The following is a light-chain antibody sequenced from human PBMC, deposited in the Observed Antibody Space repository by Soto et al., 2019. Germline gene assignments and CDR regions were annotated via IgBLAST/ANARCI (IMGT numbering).Light chain of an antibody. Sequence: QSVLTQVASVSGSPGRSITISCTATSSDVGGHDYVSWYLQHPGKAPKLLIYEAFNRPSGVSDRFSGSKSGSTASLTISGLQAEDEGDYYCSSFTSTNTWVFGGGTKLTVL. J-gene: IGLJ3*02. CDR3: SSFTSTNTWV. V-gene: IGLV2-14*01. CDR2: EAF. CDR1: SSDVGGHDY.